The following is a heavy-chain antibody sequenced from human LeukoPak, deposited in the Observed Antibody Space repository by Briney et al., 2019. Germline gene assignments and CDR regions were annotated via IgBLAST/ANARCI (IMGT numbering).Heavy chain of an antibody. D-gene: IGHD3-22*01. CDR2: FYTSANT. CDR1: GDSVSGYY. V-gene: IGHV4-4*09. Sequence: KSSETLSLTCTVSGDSVSGYYGSWIRQPPGKGLEWIGYFYTSANTNYNPSLKSRVTMSVDTSKNQFSLKLSSVTAADTAVYYCARGLKDEERHYGYYYMDVWAKGPRSPSP. CDR3: ARGLKDEERHYGYYYMDV. J-gene: IGHJ6*03.